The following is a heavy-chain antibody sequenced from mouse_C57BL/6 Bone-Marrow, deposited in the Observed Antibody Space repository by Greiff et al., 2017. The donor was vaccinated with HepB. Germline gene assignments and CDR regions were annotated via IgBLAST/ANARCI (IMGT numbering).Heavy chain of an antibody. CDR1: GFTFSSYA. CDR3: ARGIRSSWGMDY. D-gene: IGHD4-1*01. CDR2: ISDGGSYT. J-gene: IGHJ4*01. Sequence: EVQVVESGGGLVKPGGSLKLSCAASGFTFSSYAMSWVRQTPEKRLEWVATISDGGSYTYYPDNVKGRFTISRDNAKNNLYLQMMHLKSEDTAMYYCARGIRSSWGMDYWGQGTSVTVSS. V-gene: IGHV5-4*01.